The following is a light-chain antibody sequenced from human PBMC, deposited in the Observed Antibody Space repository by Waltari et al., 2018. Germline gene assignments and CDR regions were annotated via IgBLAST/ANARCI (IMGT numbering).Light chain of an antibody. CDR3: SSYTTSSTLE. CDR2: DVS. CDR1: TSDVVGYNY. Sequence: QSALTQPASVSGSPGQSTTISCTGTTSDVVGYNYVSWYQKHPGKSPKLMIYDVSNRPSGVSNRFSGSKSGTTASLTISGLQAEDEADYYCSSYTTSSTLEFGGGTKLTVL. J-gene: IGLJ2*01. V-gene: IGLV2-14*03.